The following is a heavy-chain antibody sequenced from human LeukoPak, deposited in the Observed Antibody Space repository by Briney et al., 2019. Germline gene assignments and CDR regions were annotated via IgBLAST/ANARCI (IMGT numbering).Heavy chain of an antibody. Sequence: GGSLRPSCGASGFTFSSYGMHWVRQDPGKGLEWVAFIRSDGSIKYYTESLKGRFTISRDNSKNTLYLQMNSLRAEDTAVYYCAKDLNGDYGAWGQGTLVTVSS. CDR3: AKDLNGDYGA. CDR2: IRSDGSIK. J-gene: IGHJ5*02. V-gene: IGHV3-30*02. D-gene: IGHD4-17*01. CDR1: GFTFSSYG.